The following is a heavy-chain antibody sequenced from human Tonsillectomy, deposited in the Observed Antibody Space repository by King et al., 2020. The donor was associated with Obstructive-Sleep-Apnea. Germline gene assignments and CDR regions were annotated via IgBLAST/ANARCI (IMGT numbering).Heavy chain of an antibody. Sequence: VQLVESGGGPVKPGGSLRLSCAASGFTFSSYNMNWVRQAPGKGLEWGSSISSSGSFIYYADSVKGLFTIYRENAKNSLYLQMNSLRVEDTAVYYCARDGRYCSGGSCPDAFDIWGQGTMVTVSS. CDR2: ISSSGSFI. V-gene: IGHV3-21*01. CDR3: ARDGRYCSGGSCPDAFDI. CDR1: GFTFSSYN. J-gene: IGHJ3*02. D-gene: IGHD2-15*01.